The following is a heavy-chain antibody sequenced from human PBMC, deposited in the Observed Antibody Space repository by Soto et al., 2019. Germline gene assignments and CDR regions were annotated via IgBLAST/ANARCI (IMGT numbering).Heavy chain of an antibody. J-gene: IGHJ4*02. CDR3: ARGIWVATSASYYFDN. CDR1: GFTFSKNA. V-gene: IGHV1-3*01. CDR2: INAGNGNT. Sequence: SVKGSCNAAGFTFSKNAMQWGRQAPRQRPEWMGWINAGNGNTKYSQKFQDRFTITRDTSANTAYMDLRSLTSEDTAVYFCARGIWVATSASYYFDNSGQGTQVTVSS. D-gene: IGHD5-12*01.